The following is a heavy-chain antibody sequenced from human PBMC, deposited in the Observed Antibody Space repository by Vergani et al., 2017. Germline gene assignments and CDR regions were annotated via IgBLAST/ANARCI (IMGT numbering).Heavy chain of an antibody. Sequence: QITLKESGPTLVKPTQTLTLTCTFSGFSLNTRGVSVAWIRQPPGKALDWLALIYWNDDQHYSPSLNNRVTITKDTSKNQVVLTMTNMDYVDTGSYYCVYRKTECGTTGGFYPFCYDYYMDVWGKGATVTVSS. CDR2: IYWNDDQ. D-gene: IGHD1-7*01. V-gene: IGHV2-5*04. J-gene: IGHJ6*03. CDR3: VYRKTECGTTGGFYPFCYDYYMDV. CDR1: GFSLNTRGVS.